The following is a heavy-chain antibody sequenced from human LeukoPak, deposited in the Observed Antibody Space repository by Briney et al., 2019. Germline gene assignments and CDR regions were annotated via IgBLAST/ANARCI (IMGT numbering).Heavy chain of an antibody. CDR3: ARPPSRGYSTSFEY. CDR1: GYSFPTYW. J-gene: IGHJ4*02. V-gene: IGHV5-51*01. Sequence: GESLKISCKGSGYSFPTYWIAWVRQMPGKGLEWMGIIYPDESNIRYSPSFQGQVTISADKSISTAYLQWSSLKASDTAMYYCARPPSRGYSTSFEYWGQGTLVTVSS. CDR2: IYPDESNI. D-gene: IGHD2-2*03.